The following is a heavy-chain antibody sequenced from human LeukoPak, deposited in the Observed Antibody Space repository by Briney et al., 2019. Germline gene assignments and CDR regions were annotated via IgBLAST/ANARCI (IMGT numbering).Heavy chain of an antibody. D-gene: IGHD2-2*01. CDR2: IIPILGIA. CDR1: GGAFSSYA. J-gene: IGHJ6*02. V-gene: IGHV1-69*04. CDR3: ARTRAVPAASVNYYGMDV. Sequence: VASVKVSCKASGGAFSSYAISWVRQAPGQGLEWMGRIIPILGIANYAQKFQGRVTITADKSTSTAYMELSSLRSEDTAVYYCARTRAVPAASVNYYGMDVWGQGTTVTVSS.